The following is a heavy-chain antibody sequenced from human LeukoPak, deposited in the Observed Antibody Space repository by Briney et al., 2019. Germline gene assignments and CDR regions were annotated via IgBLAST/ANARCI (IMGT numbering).Heavy chain of an antibody. CDR1: GDSISSYY. CDR2: IYYSGST. V-gene: IGHV4-59*12. CDR3: ARGGYSYGSTD. J-gene: IGHJ4*02. D-gene: IGHD5-18*01. Sequence: SETLSLTCTVSGDSISSYYWSWIRQPPGKGLEWIGYIYYSGSTNYNPSLKSRVTISVDTSKNQFSLKLSSVTAADTAVYYCARGGYSYGSTDWGQGTLVTVSS.